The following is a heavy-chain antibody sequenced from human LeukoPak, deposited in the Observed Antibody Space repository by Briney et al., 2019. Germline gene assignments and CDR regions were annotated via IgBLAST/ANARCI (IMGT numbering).Heavy chain of an antibody. Sequence: PGGSLRLSCAASGFPFSSYSMTWVRQAPGKGLEWVANIKPDGTTKFYVDSVKGRFTISRDNAKNSLYLQMNSLRAEDTAEYYCARDPGSSSWYGGFGYWGQGTLVTVSS. CDR1: GFPFSSYS. V-gene: IGHV3-7*03. D-gene: IGHD6-13*01. J-gene: IGHJ4*02. CDR3: ARDPGSSSWYGGFGY. CDR2: IKPDGTTK.